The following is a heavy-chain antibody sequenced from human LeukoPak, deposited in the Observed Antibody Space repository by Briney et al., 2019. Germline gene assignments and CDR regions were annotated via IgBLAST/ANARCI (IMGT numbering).Heavy chain of an antibody. J-gene: IGHJ4*02. CDR2: ISSSGSTI. CDR1: GFTFSDYY. D-gene: IGHD3-10*01. V-gene: IGHV3-11*04. Sequence: PGGSLRLSCAASGFTFSDYYMSWIRQAPGKGLEWVSYISSSGSTIYYADSVKGRSTISRDNAKNSLYLQMNSLRAEDTAVYYCARWLWFGELFLDYWGQGTLVTVSS. CDR3: ARWLWFGELFLDY.